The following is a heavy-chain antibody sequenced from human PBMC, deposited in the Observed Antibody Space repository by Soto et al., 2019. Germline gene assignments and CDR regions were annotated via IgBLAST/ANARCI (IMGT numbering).Heavy chain of an antibody. CDR3: ARIRFLQWLSPGPIDN. J-gene: IGHJ4*02. D-gene: IGHD3-3*01. V-gene: IGHV4-59*01. CDR2: IYYSGST. CDR1: GGSISSYY. Sequence: PSETLSLTCTVSGGSISSYYWSWIRQPPGKGLEWIGYIYYSGSTNYNPSLKSRVTISVDTSKNQFSLKLSSVTAADTAVYYCARIRFLQWLSPGPIDNWGQGTLVTVYS.